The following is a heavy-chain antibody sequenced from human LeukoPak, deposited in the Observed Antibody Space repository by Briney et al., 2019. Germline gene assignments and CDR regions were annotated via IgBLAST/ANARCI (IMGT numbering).Heavy chain of an antibody. Sequence: PGGSLRLSCAASGFTFSSHSMNWVRQAPGKGLEWVSAISGSGGSTYYADSVKGRFTISRDNSKNTLYLQMNSLRAEDTAVYYCGKNRYSGSLSPFDIWGQGTMVTVSS. CDR1: GFTFSSHS. D-gene: IGHD1-26*01. J-gene: IGHJ3*02. V-gene: IGHV3-23*01. CDR3: GKNRYSGSLSPFDI. CDR2: ISGSGGST.